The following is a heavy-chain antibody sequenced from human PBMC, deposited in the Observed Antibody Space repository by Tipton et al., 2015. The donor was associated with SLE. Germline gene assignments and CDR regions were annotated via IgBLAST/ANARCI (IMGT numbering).Heavy chain of an antibody. CDR2: IYYTGST. CDR1: GGSISSGGYY. J-gene: IGHJ3*02. V-gene: IGHV4-31*03. D-gene: IGHD3-22*01. Sequence: TLSRTCTVSGGSISSGGYYWSWIRQHPGKGLEWIGYIYYTGSTYSNPSLKSRVTISEDRSKNQFSLRLSSVTAADTAMYYCAEKNASGYYDAFDIWGQGTMVTVSS. CDR3: AEKNASGYYDAFDI.